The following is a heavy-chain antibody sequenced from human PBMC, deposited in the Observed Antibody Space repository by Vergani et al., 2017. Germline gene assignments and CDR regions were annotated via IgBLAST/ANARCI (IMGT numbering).Heavy chain of an antibody. CDR1: GFTFSSYA. V-gene: IGHV3-23*01. J-gene: IGHJ4*02. CDR2: ISGSGGST. D-gene: IGHD3-3*01. Sequence: EVQLLESGGGLVQPGGSLRLSCAASGFTFSSYAMSWVRQAPGKGLEWVSAISGSGGSTYYADSVKGRFTISRDNAKNSLYLQMNSLRAEDTALYYCAKGPYDFWSGYPDYWGQGTLVTVSS. CDR3: AKGPYDFWSGYPDY.